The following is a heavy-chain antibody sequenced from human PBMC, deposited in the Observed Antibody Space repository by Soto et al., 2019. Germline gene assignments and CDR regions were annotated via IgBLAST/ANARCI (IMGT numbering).Heavy chain of an antibody. Sequence: QVQLQESGPGLVKPSETLSLTCTVSVSGGSVSTGVHYWSWIRQPPGKGLEWIGYIYYSGSTNYNPSLNSRVTISVDTSKNQFSLKLTSVTAADAAVYYCARGYYTSWDWFDRWGRGTLVTVSS. CDR2: IYYSGST. CDR1: GGSVSTGVHY. J-gene: IGHJ2*01. V-gene: IGHV4-61*08. D-gene: IGHD2-2*01. CDR3: ARGYYTSWDWFDR.